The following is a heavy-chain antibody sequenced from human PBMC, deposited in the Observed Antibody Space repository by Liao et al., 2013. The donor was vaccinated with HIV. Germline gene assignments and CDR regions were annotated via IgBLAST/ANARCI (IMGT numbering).Heavy chain of an antibody. J-gene: IGHJ6*03. CDR1: GGSISSGSYY. Sequence: QVQLQESGPGLVKPSQTLSLTCTVSGGSISSGSYYWSWIRQPAGKGLEWIGRIYTSGSTNYNPSLKSRVTISVDTSKNQFSLKLSSVTAADTAVYYCAVTENYYYYYMDVWGKGTTVTVSS. CDR3: AVTENYYYYYMDV. D-gene: IGHD1-20*01. CDR2: IYTSGST. V-gene: IGHV4-61*02.